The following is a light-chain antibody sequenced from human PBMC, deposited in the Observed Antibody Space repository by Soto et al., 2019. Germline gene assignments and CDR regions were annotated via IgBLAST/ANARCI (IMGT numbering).Light chain of an antibody. CDR1: QSVSSY. CDR2: DAS. V-gene: IGKV3-11*01. Sequence: EIVLTQSPATLSLSPGERATLSCRASQSVSSYLAWYQQKPGQAPRLLIYDASNRATGIPARFSGSWSGTDFTLIITSLEPEDFAVYYFQHRSNWLAFGGGTKVVIK. J-gene: IGKJ4*01. CDR3: QHRSNWLA.